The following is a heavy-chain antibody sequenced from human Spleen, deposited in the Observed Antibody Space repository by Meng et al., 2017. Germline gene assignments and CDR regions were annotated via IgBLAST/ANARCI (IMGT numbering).Heavy chain of an antibody. CDR3: ARGLTRSTAAAFG. CDR2: ISTSWST. V-gene: IGHV4-61*02. CDR1: GGSFSSGSYY. J-gene: IGHJ4*02. Sequence: SETLSLTCTVSGGSFSSGSYYWSWVRPPDGKGLEWIGRISTSWSTNYNASLKSRVTISVDTSKNQFSLKLSSVTAADTAVYYCARGLTRSTAAAFGWGQGTLVTVSS. D-gene: IGHD6-25*01.